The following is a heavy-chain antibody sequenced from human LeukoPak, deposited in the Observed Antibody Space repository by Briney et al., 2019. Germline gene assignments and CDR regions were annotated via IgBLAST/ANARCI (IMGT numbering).Heavy chain of an antibody. CDR3: ARGPQYCRSTSCYTSYMDV. CDR1: GFNFSTYS. J-gene: IGHJ6*03. V-gene: IGHV3-21*01. D-gene: IGHD2-2*02. Sequence: GGSLRLSCAGTGFNFSTYSMNWVRQTPDKGLEWVSSVSSDSHFIIYADSVEGRFTITRDNAKNSLYLQMNSLRAEDTAVYYCARGPQYCRSTSCYTSYMDVWGKGTTVTVSS. CDR2: VSSDSHFI.